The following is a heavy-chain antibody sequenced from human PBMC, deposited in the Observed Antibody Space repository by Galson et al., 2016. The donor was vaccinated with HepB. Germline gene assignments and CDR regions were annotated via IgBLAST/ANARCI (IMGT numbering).Heavy chain of an antibody. D-gene: IGHD1-1*01. Sequence: SLRLSCAASGLTFSAYGMHWVRQAPGKGLEWVAVIWYDGSKEKYINSVRGRFTISRENSKNMLYLQMDSLRAEDTAVYYCATEVDDWSDLPFVYWGQGALVTVSS. V-gene: IGHV3-33*03. CDR1: GLTFSAYG. CDR3: ATEVDDWSDLPFVY. CDR2: IWYDGSKE. J-gene: IGHJ4*02.